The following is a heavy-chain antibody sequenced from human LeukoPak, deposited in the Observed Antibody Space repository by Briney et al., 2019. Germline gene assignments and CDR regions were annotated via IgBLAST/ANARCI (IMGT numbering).Heavy chain of an antibody. CDR3: ARYSSGYYPRLPDYFDY. CDR2: IKSKTDGGTT. Sequence: PGGPLRLSCAASGFTFSNAWMSWVRQAPGKGLEWVGRIKSKTDGGTTDYAAPVKGRFTISRDDSKNTLYLQMNSLKTEDTAVYYCARYSSGYYPRLPDYFDYWGQGTLVTVSS. J-gene: IGHJ4*02. CDR1: GFTFSNAW. D-gene: IGHD3-22*01. V-gene: IGHV3-15*01.